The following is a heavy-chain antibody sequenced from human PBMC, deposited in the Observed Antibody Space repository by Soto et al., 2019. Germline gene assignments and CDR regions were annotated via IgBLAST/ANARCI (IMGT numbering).Heavy chain of an antibody. J-gene: IGHJ6*02. CDR2: IYYSGST. Sequence: SETLSLTCTVSGGPISSGGYYWSWIRQHAGKGLEWIGYIYYSGSTYYNPSLKSRVTISVDTSKNQFSLKLSSVTAADTAVYYCARGYYDFWSATPGGMDVWGQGTTVTVSS. CDR1: GGPISSGGYY. D-gene: IGHD3-3*01. V-gene: IGHV4-31*03. CDR3: ARGYYDFWSATPGGMDV.